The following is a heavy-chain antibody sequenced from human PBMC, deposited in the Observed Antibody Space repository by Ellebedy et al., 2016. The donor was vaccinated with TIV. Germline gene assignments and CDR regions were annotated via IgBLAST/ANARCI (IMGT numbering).Heavy chain of an antibody. CDR3: ARDFHDYGIDPFDV. CDR1: GGSISSYY. CDR2: IYTSGTT. D-gene: IGHD4-17*01. V-gene: IGHV4-4*07. J-gene: IGHJ3*01. Sequence: SETLSLTCTVSGGSISSYYWSWIRQPAGKGLEWIGRIYTSGTTIHNPSLNSRVTMSADTSKNQFSLRLSSVTAADTAIYYCARDFHDYGIDPFDVWGQGIMVTVSS.